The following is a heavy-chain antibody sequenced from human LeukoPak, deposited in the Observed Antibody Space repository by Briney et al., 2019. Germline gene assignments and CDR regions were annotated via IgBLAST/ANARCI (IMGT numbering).Heavy chain of an antibody. Sequence: ASVKVSCKASGYTFTSYGISWVRQAPGQGLEWMGWISAYNGNTNYAQKLQGRVTMTTDTSTSTAYMELWSLRSDDTAVYYCARDDCSSTSCYVDYWGQGTLVTVSS. V-gene: IGHV1-18*01. CDR1: GYTFTSYG. J-gene: IGHJ4*02. CDR3: ARDDCSSTSCYVDY. CDR2: ISAYNGNT. D-gene: IGHD2-2*01.